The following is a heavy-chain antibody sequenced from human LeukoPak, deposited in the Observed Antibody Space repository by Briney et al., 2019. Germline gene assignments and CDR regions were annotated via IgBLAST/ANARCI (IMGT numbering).Heavy chain of an antibody. D-gene: IGHD6-13*01. CDR1: GFTDSSNY. CDR3: ARWRSSSWAFDY. J-gene: IGHJ4*02. V-gene: IGHV3-53*01. Sequence: GGSLRLSCAASGFTDSSNYMSWVRQDPGKGLEWVSVIYSGGSTYYADSVKGRFTISRDNSKNTLYLQMNSLRAEDTAVYYCARWRSSSWAFDYWGQGTLVTVSS. CDR2: IYSGGST.